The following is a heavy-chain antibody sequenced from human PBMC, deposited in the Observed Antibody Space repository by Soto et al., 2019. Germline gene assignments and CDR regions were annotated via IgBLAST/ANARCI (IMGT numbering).Heavy chain of an antibody. D-gene: IGHD3-10*01. CDR2: INAGNGNT. CDR3: AREDMVRGVPFDY. CDR1: GYTFTSYA. V-gene: IGHV1-3*01. J-gene: IGHJ4*02. Sequence: ASVKVSCKASGYTFTSYAMHWVRQAPGQRLEWMGWINAGNGNTKYSQKFQGRVTITRDTSASTAYMELSSLRSEDTAVYYCAREDMVRGVPFDYWGQGTLVTVSS.